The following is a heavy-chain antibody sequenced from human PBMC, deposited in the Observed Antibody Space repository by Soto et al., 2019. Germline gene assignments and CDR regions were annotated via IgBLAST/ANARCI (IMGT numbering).Heavy chain of an antibody. J-gene: IGHJ6*03. CDR2: IYWDDDN. CDR1: GFSLSTSGVG. D-gene: IGHD2-8*01. Sequence: SGPTLVNPTQTLTLTCTFSGFSLSTSGVGVGWIRQPPGKALEWLALIYWDDDNRYTPSLKSRLTIPKDTSKNQVVLTMSNMDPVDTATYYCAHARAIQMVYANYYYYYYMDVWGKGTTVTVSS. CDR3: AHARAIQMVYANYYYYYYMDV. V-gene: IGHV2-5*02.